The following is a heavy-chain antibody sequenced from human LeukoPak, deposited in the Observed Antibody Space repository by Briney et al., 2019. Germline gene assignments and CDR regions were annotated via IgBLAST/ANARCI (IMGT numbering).Heavy chain of an antibody. CDR2: IHYSGST. J-gene: IGHJ5*02. CDR3: ARHRGVGDGFNYWFDP. Sequence: SETLSLPCTISGGSISPYYWSWIRQPPGKGLEWIGYIHYSGSTNYNPSLTSRVIISVDMSTKQTSLKLNSLTAADTAVYYCARHRGVGDGFNYWFDPWGQGTLVTVSS. V-gene: IGHV4-59*08. CDR1: GGSISPYY. D-gene: IGHD1-26*01.